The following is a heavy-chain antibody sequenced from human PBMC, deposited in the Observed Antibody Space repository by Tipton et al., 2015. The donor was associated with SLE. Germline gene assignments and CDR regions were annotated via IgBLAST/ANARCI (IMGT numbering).Heavy chain of an antibody. CDR3: AREPVDCSSISCLRGAFDI. CDR1: GFIFSRYS. V-gene: IGHV3-21*01. D-gene: IGHD2-2*01. J-gene: IGHJ3*02. Sequence: SLRLSCAASGFIFSRYSMNWVRQAPGKGLEWVSFISSGSSYIYYADSVKGRFTISRDNAKNSLYLQMNSLRAEDTAVYYCAREPVDCSSISCLRGAFDIWGQGTMVTVSS. CDR2: ISSGSSYI.